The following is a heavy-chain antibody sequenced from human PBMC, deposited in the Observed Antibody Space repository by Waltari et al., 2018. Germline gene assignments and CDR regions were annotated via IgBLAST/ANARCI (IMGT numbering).Heavy chain of an antibody. CDR1: GFPFTAKG. CDR3: AKDRRDFWSGYYSVDY. J-gene: IGHJ4*02. Sequence: QVQLVESGGGVVQPGESLRLSCATSGFPFTAKGLLWVRQAPGKALEWVAFIRYDGTYKKYVDSVKGRFTISRDNFENTVNLQMSSLRIEDTAVYYCAKDRRDFWSGYYSVDYWGQGTLVTVSS. D-gene: IGHD3-3*01. CDR2: IRYDGTYK. V-gene: IGHV3-30*02.